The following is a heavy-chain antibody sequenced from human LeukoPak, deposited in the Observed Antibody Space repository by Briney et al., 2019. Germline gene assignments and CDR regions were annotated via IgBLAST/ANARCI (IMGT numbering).Heavy chain of an antibody. Sequence: ASVKVSCKASGYMFTNYGISWVRQAPGQGLEWMGWISAYNGNTNYAQKLQGRVTMTTDTYTSTAYMELRSLRSDDTAVYYCARVVLPIEVASTLDYWGQGTLVTVSS. J-gene: IGHJ4*02. CDR2: ISAYNGNT. CDR3: ARVVLPIEVASTLDY. V-gene: IGHV1-18*04. CDR1: GYMFTNYG. D-gene: IGHD6-19*01.